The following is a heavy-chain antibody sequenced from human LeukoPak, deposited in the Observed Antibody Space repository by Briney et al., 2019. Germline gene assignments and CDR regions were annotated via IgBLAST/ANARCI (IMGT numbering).Heavy chain of an antibody. J-gene: IGHJ3*02. CDR2: INHSGST. CDR3: ARRAAIFGVVPRAFDI. CDR1: GGSFSGYY. D-gene: IGHD3-3*01. V-gene: IGHV4-34*01. Sequence: SETLSLTCAVYGGSFSGYYWSWIRQPPGKGLEWIGEINHSGSTNYNPSLKSRVTISVDTSENQFSLKLSSVTAADTAVYYCARRAAIFGVVPRAFDIWGQGTMVTVSS.